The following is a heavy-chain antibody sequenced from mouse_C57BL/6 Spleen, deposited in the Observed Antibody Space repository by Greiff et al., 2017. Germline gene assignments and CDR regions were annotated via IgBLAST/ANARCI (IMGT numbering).Heavy chain of an antibody. J-gene: IGHJ3*01. CDR3: ARDDDYDGAWFAY. CDR1: GYTFTDYY. CDR2: INPYNGGT. V-gene: IGHV1-19*01. D-gene: IGHD2-4*01. Sequence: EVKLLESGPVLVKPGASVKMSCKASGYTFTDYYMNWVKQSHGKSLEWIGVINPYNGGTSYNQKFKGKATLTVDKSSSTAYMELNSLTSEDSAVYYCARDDDYDGAWFAYWGQGTLVTVSA.